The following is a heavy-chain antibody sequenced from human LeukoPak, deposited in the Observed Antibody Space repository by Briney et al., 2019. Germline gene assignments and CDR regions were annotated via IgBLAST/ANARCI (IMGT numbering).Heavy chain of an antibody. Sequence: GGSLRLSCAASGFTFSSYAMSWVRQAPGKGLEWVAIISYDGSNNYYADSVKGRFTISRDNSKNTLYLQMNSLRLEDTALYYCAGGANYYYYGMDVWGQGTTVTVSS. CDR3: AGGANYYYYGMDV. CDR2: ISYDGSNN. D-gene: IGHD3-10*01. V-gene: IGHV3-30-3*01. CDR1: GFTFSSYA. J-gene: IGHJ6*02.